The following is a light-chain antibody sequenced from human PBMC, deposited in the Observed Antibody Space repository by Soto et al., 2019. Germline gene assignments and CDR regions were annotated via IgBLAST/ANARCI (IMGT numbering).Light chain of an antibody. J-gene: IGKJ2*01. CDR2: DIS. V-gene: IGKV1-5*01. CDR1: QSVFKW. Sequence: DIQMTQSPSTLSASVGDRVTITCRASQSVFKWLSWYQQKPGKAPKLLIYDISSLESGVPSRFSGSGSGTEFTLTSSSLQPDDFATYYCQQYNTYSTFGQGTKLEIK. CDR3: QQYNTYST.